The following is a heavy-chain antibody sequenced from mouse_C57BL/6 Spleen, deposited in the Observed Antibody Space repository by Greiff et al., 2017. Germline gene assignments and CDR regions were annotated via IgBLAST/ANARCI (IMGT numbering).Heavy chain of an antibody. Sequence: EVKLVESGGGLVQPKGSLKLSCAASGFTFNTYAMHWVRQSPGKGLEWVARIRSKSSNYATSYADSVKDRFTISRDDSQSMLYLQMNNLKTEDTAMSYCVRDPRGRGYCDYWGQGTTLTVSS. J-gene: IGHJ2*01. D-gene: IGHD3-3*01. V-gene: IGHV10-3*01. CDR3: VRDPRGRGYCDY. CDR1: GFTFNTYA. CDR2: IRSKSSNYAT.